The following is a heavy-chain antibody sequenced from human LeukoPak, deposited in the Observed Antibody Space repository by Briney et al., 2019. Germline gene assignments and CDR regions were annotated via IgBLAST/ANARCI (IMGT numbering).Heavy chain of an antibody. D-gene: IGHD4-11*01. Sequence: PSETLSLTCAVYGGSFSGYYWSWIRQPPGKGLEWIGEINHSGSTNYNPSLKSRVTISVDTSKNQFSLKLSSVTAADTAVYYCARVTITVTRSYYYYYYYMDVWGKGTTVTVSS. V-gene: IGHV4-34*01. CDR3: ARVTITVTRSYYYYYYYMDV. CDR1: GGSFSGYY. CDR2: INHSGST. J-gene: IGHJ6*03.